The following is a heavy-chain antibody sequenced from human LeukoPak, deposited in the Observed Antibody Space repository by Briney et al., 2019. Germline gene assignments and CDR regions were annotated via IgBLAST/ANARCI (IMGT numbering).Heavy chain of an antibody. CDR3: ARGLHYYGSGDYDC. CDR2: IYYSGST. J-gene: IGHJ4*02. Sequence: KPSETLSLTCTVSGGSISRYYWSWIRQPPGKGLEWIGYIYYSGSTNYNPSLKSRATISVDTSKNQFSLKLSSVTAADTAVYYCARGLHYYGSGDYDCWGQGTLVTVPS. D-gene: IGHD3-10*01. V-gene: IGHV4-59*01. CDR1: GGSISRYY.